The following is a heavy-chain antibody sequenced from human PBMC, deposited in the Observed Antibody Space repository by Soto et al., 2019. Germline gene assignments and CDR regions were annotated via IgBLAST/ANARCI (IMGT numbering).Heavy chain of an antibody. J-gene: IGHJ4*02. CDR3: ARARSTNIMITFGGVIVPAFDY. V-gene: IGHV4-30-2*01. CDR2: IYHSGST. CDR1: GGSISSGGYS. Sequence: SETLSLTCAVSGGSISSGGYSWSWIRQPPGKGLEWIGYIYHSGSTYYNPSLKSRVTISVDRSKNQFSLKLSSVTAADTAVYYCARARSTNIMITFGGVIVPAFDYWGQGTLVTVSS. D-gene: IGHD3-16*02.